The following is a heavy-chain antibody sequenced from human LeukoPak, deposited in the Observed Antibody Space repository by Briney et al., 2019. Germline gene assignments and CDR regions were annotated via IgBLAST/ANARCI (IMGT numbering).Heavy chain of an antibody. J-gene: IGHJ6*02. CDR1: GGSFSGYY. V-gene: IGHV4-34*01. Sequence: PSETLSLTCAVYGGSFSGYYWSWIRQPSGKGLEWIGEINHSGSTNYNPSLKSRVIISVDTSKNQFSLKLSSVTAADTAVYYCATPRLRWYYGMDVWGQGTTVTVSS. CDR2: INHSGST. CDR3: ATPRLRWYYGMDV. D-gene: IGHD3-16*01.